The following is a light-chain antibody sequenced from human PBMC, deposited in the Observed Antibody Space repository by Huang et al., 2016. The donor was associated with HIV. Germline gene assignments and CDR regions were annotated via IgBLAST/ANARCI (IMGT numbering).Light chain of an antibody. V-gene: IGKV3-20*01. CDR3: QQYDSSPRT. CDR1: QNVTSTY. Sequence: EFVLTQSPGTLSLSPGERATLSCRASQNVTSTYLAWYQQKPGQAPGLLSYGASNRATGIPDRFSGSGSGTDFTLTINRLEPEDFAVYYCQQYDSSPRTFGQGTKLEIK. J-gene: IGKJ2*01. CDR2: GAS.